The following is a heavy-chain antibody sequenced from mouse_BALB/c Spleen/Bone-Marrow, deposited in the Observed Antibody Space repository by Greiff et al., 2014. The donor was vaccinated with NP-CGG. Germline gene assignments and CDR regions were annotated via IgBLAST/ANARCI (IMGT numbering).Heavy chain of an antibody. CDR3: ARLYGNYGGYFDY. CDR2: IWGGGST. V-gene: IGHV2-6-4*01. J-gene: IGHJ2*01. Sequence: VQLVESGPGLVAPSQSLSITCTVSGFSLSRYSVHWVRQPPGKGLEWLGTIWGGGSTDYNSALKSRLSISKDNSKSQVFLKMNSLQTDDTAMYYCARLYGNYGGYFDYWGQGTTLTVSS. D-gene: IGHD2-10*02. CDR1: GFSLSRYS.